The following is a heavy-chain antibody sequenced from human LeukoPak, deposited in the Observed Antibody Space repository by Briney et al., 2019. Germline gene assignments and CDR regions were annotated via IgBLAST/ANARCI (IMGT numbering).Heavy chain of an antibody. Sequence: ASVTVSCKASGYTFSTYAMNWVRQAPGQGLEWMGWINTNTGNPTYAQGFTGRFVFSLDTSVSTAYLQISSLKAEDTAVYYCARNDFGVVTTLSYWGQGTLVTVSS. CDR1: GYTFSTYA. CDR2: INTNTGNP. J-gene: IGHJ4*02. V-gene: IGHV7-4-1*02. D-gene: IGHD3-3*01. CDR3: ARNDFGVVTTLSY.